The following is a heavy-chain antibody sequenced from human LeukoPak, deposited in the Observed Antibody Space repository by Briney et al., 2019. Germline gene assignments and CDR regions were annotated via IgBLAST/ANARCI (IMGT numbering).Heavy chain of an antibody. CDR2: IYSGGST. CDR3: ARDYGGSSPFDY. J-gene: IGHJ4*02. V-gene: IGHV3-66*01. Sequence: GGSLRLSCAASEFSVGSNYVTWVRQAPGKGLEWVSLIYSGGSTYYADSVKGRFTISRDNSKNTLYLQMNSLRAEDTAVYYCARDYGGSSPFDYWGQGTLVTVSS. CDR1: EFSVGSNY. D-gene: IGHD4-23*01.